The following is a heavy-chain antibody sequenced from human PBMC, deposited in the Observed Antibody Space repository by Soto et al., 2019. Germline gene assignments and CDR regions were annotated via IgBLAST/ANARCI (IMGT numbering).Heavy chain of an antibody. CDR2: ISYDGSNK. V-gene: IGHV3-30*18. Sequence: GGSLRLSCAASGFTFSSYGMHWVRQAPGKGLEWVAVISYDGSNKYYADSVKGRFTISRDNSKNTLYLQMNSLRAEDTAVYYCAKDSNIAVAILYLHYWGQGTLVTVSS. CDR3: AKDSNIAVAILYLHY. CDR1: GFTFSSYG. J-gene: IGHJ4*02. D-gene: IGHD6-19*01.